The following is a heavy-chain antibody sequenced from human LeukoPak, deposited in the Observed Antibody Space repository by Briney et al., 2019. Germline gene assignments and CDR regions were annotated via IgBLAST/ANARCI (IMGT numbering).Heavy chain of an antibody. CDR2: IYYSGST. CDR3: ARRVYDSSGIDY. D-gene: IGHD3-22*01. Sequence: PSETLSLTCTVSGGSIGSSSYYWGWIRQPPGKGLEWIGSIYYSGSTYYNPSLKSRVTIPVDTSKNQFSLKLSSVTAADTAVYYCARRVYDSSGIDYWGQGTLVTVSS. V-gene: IGHV4-39*01. CDR1: GGSIGSSSYY. J-gene: IGHJ4*02.